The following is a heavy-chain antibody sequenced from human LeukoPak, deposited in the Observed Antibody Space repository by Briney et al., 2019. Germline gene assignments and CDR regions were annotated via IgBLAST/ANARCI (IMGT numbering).Heavy chain of an antibody. CDR3: AKGSWELPRPLYYYYYMDV. CDR1: GFTFSSYA. V-gene: IGHV3-23*01. J-gene: IGHJ6*03. CDR2: ISGSGGST. D-gene: IGHD1-26*01. Sequence: GGSLRLSCAASGFTFSSYAMSWVRQAPGKGLEWVSAISGSGGSTYYADSVKGRFTISRDNSKNTLYLQMNSLRAGDTAVYYCAKGSWELPRPLYYYYYMDVWGKGTTVTVSS.